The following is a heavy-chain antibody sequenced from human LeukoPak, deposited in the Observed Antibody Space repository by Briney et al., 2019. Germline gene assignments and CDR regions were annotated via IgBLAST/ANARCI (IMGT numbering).Heavy chain of an antibody. V-gene: IGHV3-30-3*01. CDR1: GFTFSSYA. J-gene: IGHJ4*02. D-gene: IGHD2-2*01. CDR3: ARRVVVPAAPYYFDY. Sequence: GGSLRLSCAASGFTFSSYAMDWVRQAPGKGLEWVAVISYDGSNKYYAHSVKGRFTISRDNARNTLYLQMNSLRAEDTAVYYCARRVVVPAAPYYFDYWGQGTLVTVSS. CDR2: ISYDGSNK.